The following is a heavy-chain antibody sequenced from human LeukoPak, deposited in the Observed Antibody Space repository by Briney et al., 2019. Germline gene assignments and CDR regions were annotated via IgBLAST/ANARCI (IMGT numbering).Heavy chain of an antibody. CDR2: IIPIFGTA. D-gene: IGHD3-22*01. Sequence: SVKVSCEASGGTFSSYAISWVRQAPGQGLEWMGRIIPIFGTANYAQKFQGRVTITTDESTSTAYMELSSLRSEDTAVYYCARDMVDSSGYYPFDYWGQGTLVTVSS. V-gene: IGHV1-69*05. CDR3: ARDMVDSSGYYPFDY. CDR1: GGTFSSYA. J-gene: IGHJ4*02.